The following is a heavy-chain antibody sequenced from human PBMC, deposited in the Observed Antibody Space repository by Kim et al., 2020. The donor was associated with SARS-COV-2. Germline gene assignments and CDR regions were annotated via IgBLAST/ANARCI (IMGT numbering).Heavy chain of an antibody. J-gene: IGHJ5*01. CDR2: DYHGGTYNPA. Sequence: SETLSLTCTVTGDSITSHNWNWIRQPPGKGLEWIALDYHGGTYNPAHYNPSLRDRVSVSMDTSKNQFSLRLRSVTAADTAVYYCARRVDKSGYYPGDNWFDSWGQGTLVTVSS. CDR3: ARRVDKSGYYPGDNWFDS. D-gene: IGHD3-22*01. V-gene: IGHV4-59*08. CDR1: GDSITSHN.